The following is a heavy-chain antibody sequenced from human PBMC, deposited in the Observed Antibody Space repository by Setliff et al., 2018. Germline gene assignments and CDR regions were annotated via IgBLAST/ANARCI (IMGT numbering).Heavy chain of an antibody. V-gene: IGHV3-30*18. CDR3: AKGIGYSYALNYYYYGMDV. CDR1: GFTFSSYG. Sequence: GESLKISCAASGFTFSSYGMHWVRQAPGKGLEWVAVISYDGSNKYYADSVKGRFTISRDNSKNTLYLQMNSLRAEDTAVYYCAKGIGYSYALNYYYYGMDVWGQGTTVTVSS. J-gene: IGHJ6*02. D-gene: IGHD5-18*01. CDR2: ISYDGSNK.